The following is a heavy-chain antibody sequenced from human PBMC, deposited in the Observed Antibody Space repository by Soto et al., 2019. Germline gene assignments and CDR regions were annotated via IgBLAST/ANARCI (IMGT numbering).Heavy chain of an antibody. CDR1: GFTFTDYG. V-gene: IGHV3-33*01. J-gene: IGHJ4*02. Sequence: QVHLVESGGGVVQPGRSLRLSCVASGFTFTDYGMHWVRQSPDKGLEWVAVIWHDGSDTFYPDSVKGRFTISRDNSKNTVYLQMDSLSVEDTAVYYCARDLENGDFRNGRRYFDHWGQGALVTVSS. CDR2: IWHDGSDT. D-gene: IGHD2-8*01. CDR3: ARDLENGDFRNGRRYFDH.